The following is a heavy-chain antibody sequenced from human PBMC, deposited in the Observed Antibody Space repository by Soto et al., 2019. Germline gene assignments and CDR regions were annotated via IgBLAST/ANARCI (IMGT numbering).Heavy chain of an antibody. V-gene: IGHV1-2*02. J-gene: IGHJ4*02. CDR1: GYTFTGYY. CDR2: INPNSGGT. CDR3: ARAGSGSYYVFDY. Sequence: ASVKVSCKASGYTFTGYYMHWVRQAPGQGLEWMGWINPNSGGTNYAQKFQGRVTMTRDTSISTAYMELSRLRSDDTAVYYCARAGSGSYYVFDYWGQGTLVTVSS. D-gene: IGHD1-26*01.